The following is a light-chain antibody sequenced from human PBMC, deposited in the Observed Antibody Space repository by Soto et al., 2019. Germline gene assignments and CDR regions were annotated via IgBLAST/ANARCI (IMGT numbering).Light chain of an antibody. Sequence: QSALTQPASVSGSPGQSITISCTGTSSDVGGYNYVSWYQPHPGKAPQLMIYDVSNRPSGVSNRFSGSKSGNTASLTISGLQAEDEGDYSCSSYTTSSTPYVVFGGGTKLTVL. J-gene: IGLJ2*01. CDR3: SSYTTSSTPYVV. CDR2: DVS. CDR1: SSDVGGYNY. V-gene: IGLV2-14*03.